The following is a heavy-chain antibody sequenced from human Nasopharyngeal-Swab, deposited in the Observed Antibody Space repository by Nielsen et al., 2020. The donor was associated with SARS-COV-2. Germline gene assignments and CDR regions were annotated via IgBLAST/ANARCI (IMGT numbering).Heavy chain of an antibody. V-gene: IGHV3-23*01. D-gene: IGHD3-9*01. CDR3: AAETGRYFDLYFQH. Sequence: GESLKISCAASGFTFSSYAMNWVRQAPGKGLEWVSDISGSGGSTYYADSVKGRFTISRDNSKNTLYLQMNSLRAEDTAVYYCAAETGRYFDLYFQHWGQGTLVTVSS. J-gene: IGHJ1*01. CDR1: GFTFSSYA. CDR2: ISGSGGST.